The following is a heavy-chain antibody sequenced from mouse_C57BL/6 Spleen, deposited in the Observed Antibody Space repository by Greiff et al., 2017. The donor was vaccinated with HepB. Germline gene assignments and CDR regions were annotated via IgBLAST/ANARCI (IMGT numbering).Heavy chain of an antibody. D-gene: IGHD1-1*01. V-gene: IGHV14-4*01. J-gene: IGHJ2*01. Sequence: VQLQQSGAELVRPGASVKLSCTASGFNIKDDYMHWVKQRPEQGLEWIGWIDPENGDTEYAPKFQGKATITAATSSNTAYLQLSSLTSEDTAVYYCTTGRYYYGSSHYWGQGTTLTVSS. CDR2: IDPENGDT. CDR1: GFNIKDDY. CDR3: TTGRYYYGSSHY.